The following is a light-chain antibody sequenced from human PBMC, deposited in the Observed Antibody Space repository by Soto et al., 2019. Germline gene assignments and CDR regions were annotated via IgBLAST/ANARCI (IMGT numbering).Light chain of an antibody. CDR2: GVS. J-gene: IGKJ3*01. CDR3: QQYGSSPV. Sequence: VLTQSPGTLSLSPGETATLSCRASQSVSSGYLAWYQQKPGQAPRVLIFGVSSRAIGVPNRFRGSGSGTDFTLTISRLEPEDFAVYYCQQYGSSPVFGPGTKVDIK. CDR1: QSVSSGY. V-gene: IGKV3-20*01.